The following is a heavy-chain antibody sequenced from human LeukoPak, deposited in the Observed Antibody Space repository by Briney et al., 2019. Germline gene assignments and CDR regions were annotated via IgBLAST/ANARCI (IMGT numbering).Heavy chain of an antibody. CDR3: ARHRRDGYKSYDAFDI. D-gene: IGHD5-24*01. CDR1: GYSFSSSW. J-gene: IGHJ3*02. Sequence: GESPKISCKGSGYSFSSSWIGWVRQMPGKGLEWMGIIYPGDSDTRYSPSFQGQVTISADKSISTAYLQWSSLKASDTAMYYCARHRRDGYKSYDAFDIWGQGTMVTVSS. CDR2: IYPGDSDT. V-gene: IGHV5-51*01.